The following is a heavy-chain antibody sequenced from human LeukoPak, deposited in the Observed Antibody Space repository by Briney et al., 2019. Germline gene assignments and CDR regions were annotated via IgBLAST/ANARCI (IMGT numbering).Heavy chain of an antibody. V-gene: IGHV3-48*03. Sequence: GGSLRLSCAASGFTFSSYEMNWVRQAPGKGLEWLSYISTSGSTKHYADSVKGRFTIPRDNAKNSLYLQMNSLRGEDTAVYYCAREKSQTYSGSFGYWGQGTLVTVSS. J-gene: IGHJ4*02. CDR2: ISTSGSTK. D-gene: IGHD1-26*01. CDR3: AREKSQTYSGSFGY. CDR1: GFTFSSYE.